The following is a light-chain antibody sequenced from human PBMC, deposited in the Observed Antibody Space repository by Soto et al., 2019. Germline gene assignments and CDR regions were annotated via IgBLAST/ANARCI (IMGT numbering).Light chain of an antibody. Sequence: EIVLTQSPGTLSLSPGETATLSCRASQSLTSSYLAWYQQRPGQAPSLLIYGVSSRATGIPDRFSGSGSGTEFTLTITSLQPDDFATYYCQQYNSYPWTFGQGTKVDIK. J-gene: IGKJ1*01. V-gene: IGKV3-20*01. CDR3: QQYNSYPWT. CDR2: GVS. CDR1: QSLTSSY.